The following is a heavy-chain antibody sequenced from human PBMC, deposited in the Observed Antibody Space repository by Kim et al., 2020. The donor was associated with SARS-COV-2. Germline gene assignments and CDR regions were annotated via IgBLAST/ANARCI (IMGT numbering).Heavy chain of an antibody. CDR2: INHSGST. Sequence: SETLSLTCAVYGGSFSGYYWSWIRQPPGKGLEWIGEINHSGSTNYNPSLKSRVTISVDTSKNQFSLKLSSVTAADTAVYYCARVITMIVLALKDAFDIWG. CDR3: ARVITMIVLALKDAFDI. V-gene: IGHV4-34*01. CDR1: GGSFSGYY. D-gene: IGHD3-22*01. J-gene: IGHJ3*02.